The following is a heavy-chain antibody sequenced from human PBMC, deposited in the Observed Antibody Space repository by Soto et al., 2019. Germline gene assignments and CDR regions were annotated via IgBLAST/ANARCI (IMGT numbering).Heavy chain of an antibody. V-gene: IGHV3-66*01. CDR2: IYISGST. Sequence: EVQLVESGGGLVQPGGSLRLSCAASGFTVSSSYLYWVRQAPGRGLEWVSSIYISGSTYYADSVQGRFTISRDNSKNTLYLQMNSLRAEDTAVYYCARGKVGTNPKWLDPWCQGTLVTVSS. CDR1: GFTVSSSY. J-gene: IGHJ5*02. D-gene: IGHD1-26*01. CDR3: ARGKVGTNPKWLDP.